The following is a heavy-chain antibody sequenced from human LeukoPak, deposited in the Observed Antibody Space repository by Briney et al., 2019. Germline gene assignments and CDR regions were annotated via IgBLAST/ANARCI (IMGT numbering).Heavy chain of an antibody. CDR1: GYTFTSYG. V-gene: IGHV1-18*01. J-gene: IGHJ6*03. CDR3: ARTEPWVERYYYMDV. D-gene: IGHD6-13*01. CDR2: ISAYNGNT. Sequence: ASVKVSCKASGYTFTSYGISGVRQAPGQGLEWMGWISAYNGNTNYAQKLQGRVTMTTDTSTSTAYMELRSLRSDDTAVYYCARTEPWVERYYYMDVWGKGTTVTVSS.